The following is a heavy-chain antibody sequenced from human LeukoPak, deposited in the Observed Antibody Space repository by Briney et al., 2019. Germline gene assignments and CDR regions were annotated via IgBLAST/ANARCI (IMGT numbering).Heavy chain of an antibody. J-gene: IGHJ4*02. CDR2: ISSSSSYI. Sequence: GGSLRLSCAASGFTVSNTYMSWVRQAPGKGLEWVSSISSSSSYIYYADSVKGRFTISRDNAKNSLYLQMNSLRAEDTAVYYCARDNPQGFDYWGQGTLVTVSS. CDR3: ARDNPQGFDY. D-gene: IGHD1-14*01. V-gene: IGHV3-21*01. CDR1: GFTVSNTY.